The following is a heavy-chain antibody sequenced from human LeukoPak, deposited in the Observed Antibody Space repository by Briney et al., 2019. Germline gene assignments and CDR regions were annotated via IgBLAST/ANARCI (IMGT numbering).Heavy chain of an antibody. D-gene: IGHD5-18*01. Sequence: PGRSLRLSRAASGFTFSSYSMNWVRQAPGKGLEWVSSISSSSSYIYYADSVKGRFTISRDNAKNSLYLQMNSLRAEDTAVYYCARVLGYSYGTLIYYGMDVWGQGTTVTVSS. V-gene: IGHV3-21*01. J-gene: IGHJ6*02. CDR2: ISSSSSYI. CDR3: ARVLGYSYGTLIYYGMDV. CDR1: GFTFSSYS.